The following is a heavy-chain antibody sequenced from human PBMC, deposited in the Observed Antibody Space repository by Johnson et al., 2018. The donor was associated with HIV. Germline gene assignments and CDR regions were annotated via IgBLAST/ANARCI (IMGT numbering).Heavy chain of an antibody. J-gene: IGHJ3*02. CDR3: ARVHSGGAFDI. CDR1: GFTFDDYA. V-gene: IGHV3-43D*03. CDR2: ISWDGGST. Sequence: VESGGVVVQPGGSLRLSCAASGFTFDDYAMHWVRQAPGKGLEWVSLISWDGGSTYSADPVKVRFTISRDNSKNSLYLQMNSLRAEDTAVYYCARVHSGGAFDIWGQGTMVTVSS.